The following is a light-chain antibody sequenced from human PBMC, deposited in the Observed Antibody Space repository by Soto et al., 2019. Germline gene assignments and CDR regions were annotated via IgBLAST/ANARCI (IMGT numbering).Light chain of an antibody. J-gene: IGKJ2*01. CDR3: QQRSNWPPGLTYT. CDR2: DAS. V-gene: IGKV3-11*01. CDR1: QSVSSY. Sequence: EIVLTQSPATLSLSPGERATLSCRASQSVSSYLAWYQQKPGQAPRLLIYDASNRATGIPARFSGSGSGTDFTLTISSLEPEDFAVYYCQQRSNWPPGLTYTFGQGTKLEIK.